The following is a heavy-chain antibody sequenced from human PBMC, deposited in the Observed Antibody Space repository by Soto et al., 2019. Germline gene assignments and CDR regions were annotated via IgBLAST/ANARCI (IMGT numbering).Heavy chain of an antibody. Sequence: SETLSLTCAVYGGSFSGYYWSWIRQPPGKGLEWIGEINHSGSTNYNPSLKSRVTISVDTSKNQFSLKLSSVTAADTAVYYCARSSGWHGPPNYWGQGTLVTVSS. CDR2: INHSGST. CDR1: GGSFSGYY. V-gene: IGHV4-34*01. CDR3: ARSSGWHGPPNY. D-gene: IGHD6-19*01. J-gene: IGHJ4*02.